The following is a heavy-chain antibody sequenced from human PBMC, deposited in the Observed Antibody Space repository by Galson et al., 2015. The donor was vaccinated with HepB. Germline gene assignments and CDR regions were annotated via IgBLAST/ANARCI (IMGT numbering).Heavy chain of an antibody. J-gene: IGHJ6*02. D-gene: IGHD2-2*01. CDR1: GYSFTSYW. CDR3: ASIDPGYCSSTSCLFSDYYGMDV. Sequence: QSGAEVKKPGESLRISCKGSGYSFTSYWISWVRQMPGKGLEWMGRIDPSDSYTNYSPSFQGHVTISADKSISTAYLQWSSLKASDTAMYYCASIDPGYCSSTSCLFSDYYGMDVWGQGTTVTVSS. CDR2: IDPSDSYT. V-gene: IGHV5-10-1*01.